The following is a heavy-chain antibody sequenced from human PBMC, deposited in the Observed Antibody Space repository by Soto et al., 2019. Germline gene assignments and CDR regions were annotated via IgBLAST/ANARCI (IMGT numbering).Heavy chain of an antibody. CDR3: ARGCSGGSCYLDPNYYMDV. D-gene: IGHD2-15*01. Sequence: PGGSLRLSCAASGFTFSSYGMHWVRQAPGKGLEWVAVISYDSSNKYYADSVKGRFTISRDNAKNTLYLQMNSLRAEDTAVYYCARGCSGGSCYLDPNYYMDVWGKGTTVTVSS. V-gene: IGHV3-30*03. J-gene: IGHJ6*03. CDR2: ISYDSSNK. CDR1: GFTFSSYG.